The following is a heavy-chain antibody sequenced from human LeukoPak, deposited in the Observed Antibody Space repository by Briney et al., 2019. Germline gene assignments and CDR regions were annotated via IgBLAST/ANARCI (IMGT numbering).Heavy chain of an antibody. D-gene: IGHD1-26*01. CDR3: ARAPEWELLPGSYFDY. CDR1: GYTFTSYG. V-gene: IGHV1-18*01. CDR2: ISAYNGNT. J-gene: IGHJ4*02. Sequence: EASVKVSCKASGYTFTSYGISWVRQAPGQGLEWMGWISAYNGNTNYAQKLQGRVTMTTDTSTSTAYMELRSLRSDDTAVYYCARAPEWELLPGSYFDYWGPGTLVTVSS.